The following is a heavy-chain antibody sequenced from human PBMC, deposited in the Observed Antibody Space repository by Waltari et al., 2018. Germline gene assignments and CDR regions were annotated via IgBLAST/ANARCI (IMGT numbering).Heavy chain of an antibody. V-gene: IGHV1-18*01. D-gene: IGHD2-15*01. CDR2: ISAYNGNT. J-gene: IGHJ4*02. CDR3: ATVVVVAARWLGSVDY. CDR1: GYTFTSYG. Sequence: QVQLVQSGAEVKKPGASVKVSCKASGYTFTSYGISWVRQAPGQGLEWMGWISAYNGNTNYAQKLQSRVTMTTDTYTSTAYRGLRSRRSDDTALYYCATVVVVAARWLGSVDYWGQGTLVTVSS.